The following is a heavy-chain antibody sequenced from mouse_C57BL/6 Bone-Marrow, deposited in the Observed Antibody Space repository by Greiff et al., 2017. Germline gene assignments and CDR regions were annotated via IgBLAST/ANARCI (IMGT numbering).Heavy chain of an antibody. Sequence: EVQLQQSVAELVRPGASVKLSCTASGFNIKNNYMHWVKQRPEQGMEWIGRIDPANGNTKYSPKFQGKATKTADTSSNTAYLQLSRLTSEDTAIYCCARAYVTGVFDYWGQGTTLTVSS. V-gene: IGHV14-3*01. D-gene: IGHD6-5*01. CDR1: GFNIKNNY. J-gene: IGHJ2*01. CDR2: IDPANGNT. CDR3: ARAYVTGVFDY.